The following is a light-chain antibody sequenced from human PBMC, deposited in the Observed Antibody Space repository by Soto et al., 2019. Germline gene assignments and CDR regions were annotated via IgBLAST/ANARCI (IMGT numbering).Light chain of an antibody. CDR3: QQRSNWPPSWT. CDR1: QIVSSY. V-gene: IGKV3-11*01. CDR2: DAS. J-gene: IGKJ1*01. Sequence: DIVLTRSPATLSLSPGERATLSCRASQIVSSYLAWYQQKPGQAPRLLIYDASNRATGIPARFSGSGSGTDFTLTISSLEPEDFAVYYCQQRSNWPPSWTFGQGTKVDIK.